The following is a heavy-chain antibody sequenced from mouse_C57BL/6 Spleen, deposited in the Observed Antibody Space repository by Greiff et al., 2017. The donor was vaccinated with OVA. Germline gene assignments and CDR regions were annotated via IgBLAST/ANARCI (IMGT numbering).Heavy chain of an antibody. CDR1: GYAFTNYL. Sequence: VKLMESGAELVRPGTSVKVSCKASGYAFTNYLIEWVKQRPGQGLEWIGVINPGSGGTNYNEKFKGKATLTADKSSSTAYMQLSSLTSEDSAVYFCAIRYYYAMDYWGQGTSVTVSS. CDR2: INPGSGGT. D-gene: IGHD1-1*01. V-gene: IGHV1-54*01. CDR3: AIRYYYAMDY. J-gene: IGHJ4*01.